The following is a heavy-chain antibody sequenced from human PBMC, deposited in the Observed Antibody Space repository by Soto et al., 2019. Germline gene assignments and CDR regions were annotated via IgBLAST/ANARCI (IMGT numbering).Heavy chain of an antibody. CDR2: VSYDGGTK. V-gene: IGHV3-30*03. J-gene: IGHJ5*01. D-gene: IGHD2-15*01. Sequence: QVQLVESGGGVVQPGGSLRLSCAASGFTLSSHGMQWVRQAPGKGLEWVAVVSYDGGTKYYADSVKGRFTISRDNSKNTLYLQMNSLRAEDTAVYYCARDRCYDGTCYSASDSWGQGTLVTVSS. CDR1: GFTLSSHG. CDR3: ARDRCYDGTCYSASDS.